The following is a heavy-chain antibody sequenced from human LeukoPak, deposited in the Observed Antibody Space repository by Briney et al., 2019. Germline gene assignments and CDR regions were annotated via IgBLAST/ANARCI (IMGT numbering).Heavy chain of an antibody. D-gene: IGHD2-15*01. V-gene: IGHV1-46*01. Sequence: RASVKVSCKASGYTFTGYYMHWVRQAPGQGPEWMGVISPSGGSTTYAQKFQGRVTLTRDMSTSTDYLELSSLRSEDTAVYYCAREPTPKDYYYYYMDVWGKGTTVTVSS. CDR3: AREPTPKDYYYYYMDV. J-gene: IGHJ6*03. CDR1: GYTFTGYY. CDR2: ISPSGGST.